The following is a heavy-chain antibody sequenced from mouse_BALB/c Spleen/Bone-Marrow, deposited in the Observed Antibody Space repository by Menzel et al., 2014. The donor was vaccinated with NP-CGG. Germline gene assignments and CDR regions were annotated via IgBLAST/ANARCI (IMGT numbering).Heavy chain of an antibody. D-gene: IGHD4-1*01. Sequence: VNVVDSGPGLVSPSQSLSITCTVSGFSLTSYGVHWVRQPPGKGLEWLGVIWAGGSTNYNSALMSRLSISKDNSKSQVFLKRNSLQTDDTAMYYCARTGFDYWGQGTTLTVSS. J-gene: IGHJ2*01. CDR3: ARTGFDY. V-gene: IGHV2-9*02. CDR1: GFSLTSYG. CDR2: IWAGGST.